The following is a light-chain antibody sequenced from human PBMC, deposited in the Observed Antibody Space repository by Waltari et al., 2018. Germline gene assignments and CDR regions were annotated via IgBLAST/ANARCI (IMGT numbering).Light chain of an antibody. CDR3: CSYAGGGTYV. CDR1: SSNIGARDG. J-gene: IGLJ1*01. Sequence: QSVLTQPPSVSGAPGQRVTISCTGSSSNIGARDGVHWYQQLPGTAPRLLIYGNNNRPSWVPDRFSGSKSGDTSSLTISGLQAEDEADYYCCSYAGGGTYVFGPGTKVTVL. CDR2: GNN. V-gene: IGLV1-40*01.